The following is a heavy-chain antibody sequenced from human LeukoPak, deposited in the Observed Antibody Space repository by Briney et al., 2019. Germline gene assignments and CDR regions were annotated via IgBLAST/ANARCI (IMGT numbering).Heavy chain of an antibody. CDR1: GGAISSGGYS. J-gene: IGHJ5*02. V-gene: IGHV4-30-2*01. D-gene: IGHD3-10*01. Sequence: SQTLSLTCAVSGGAISSGGYSWSWIRQPPGKGLEWFGYIYHTGSSYYSPSLTSRVTICVDRSKNQFSLKLSSVTAADTAVYYCARRRERGWFDPWGQGTLVTVSS. CDR2: IYHTGSS. CDR3: ARRRERGWFDP.